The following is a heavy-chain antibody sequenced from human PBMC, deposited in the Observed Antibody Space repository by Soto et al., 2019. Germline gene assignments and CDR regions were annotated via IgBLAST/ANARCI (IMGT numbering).Heavy chain of an antibody. J-gene: IGHJ5*02. CDR2: IYHSGST. V-gene: IGHV4-30-2*01. Sequence: QLQLQESGSGLVKPSQTLSLTCAVSGGSISSGGYSWRWIRQPPGKGLEWIGYIYHSGSTYYNPSLKSRVTISVDRSKHQFSQKLSSVTAAETAVYYCARVPGPWGQGTLVTVSS. CDR3: ARVPGP. CDR1: GGSISSGGYS.